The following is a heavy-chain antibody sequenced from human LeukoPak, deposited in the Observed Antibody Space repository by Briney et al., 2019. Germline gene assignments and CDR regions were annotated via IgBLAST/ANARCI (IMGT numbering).Heavy chain of an antibody. Sequence: GESLKISCKGSGYSFTSYWIGWVRQVPGKGLEWMGIFYPGDSDTRYSPSFQGQVTISADKSISTAYLQWSSLKASDTAMYYCARCRCSGGSCAPFDYWGQGTLVTVSS. J-gene: IGHJ4*02. D-gene: IGHD2-15*01. CDR1: GYSFTSYW. V-gene: IGHV5-51*01. CDR3: ARCRCSGGSCAPFDY. CDR2: FYPGDSDT.